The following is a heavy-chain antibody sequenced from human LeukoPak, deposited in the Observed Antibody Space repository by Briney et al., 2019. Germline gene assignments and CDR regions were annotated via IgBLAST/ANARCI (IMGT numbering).Heavy chain of an antibody. CDR1: GFTFSSYS. J-gene: IGHJ3*02. D-gene: IGHD2-2*01. CDR3: ARVCQLLKTDAFDI. CDR2: ISSSSSYI. Sequence: GGSLRLSCAASGFTFSSYSMNWVRQAPGKRLEWVSSISSSSSYIYYADSVKGRFTISRDNAKNSLYLQMNSLRAEDTAVYYCARVCQLLKTDAFDIWGQGTMVTVSS. V-gene: IGHV3-21*01.